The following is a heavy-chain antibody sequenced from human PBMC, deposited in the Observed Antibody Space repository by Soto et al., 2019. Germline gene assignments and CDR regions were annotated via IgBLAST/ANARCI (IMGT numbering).Heavy chain of an antibody. CDR3: ARGDYYDSSGYYVVY. CDR2: IYHSGST. D-gene: IGHD3-22*01. V-gene: IGHV4-4*02. J-gene: IGHJ4*02. Sequence: SETLSLTCAVSGGSISSSNWWSWVRQPPGKGLEWIGEIYHSGSTNYNPSLKSRVTISVDKSKNQFSLKLSSVTAADTAVYYCARGDYYDSSGYYVVYWGQGTLVTVSS. CDR1: GGSISSSNW.